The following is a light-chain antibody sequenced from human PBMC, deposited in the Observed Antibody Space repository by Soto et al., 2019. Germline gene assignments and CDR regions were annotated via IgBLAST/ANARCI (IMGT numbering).Light chain of an antibody. CDR1: QIVTTY. CDR3: QHYNSYSEA. J-gene: IGKJ1*01. Sequence: EIVLTQSPATRSLSQVERATLSFRASQIVTTYLAWCQQKPGQAPRLLIYDASDRAAGIPARFSGSGSGTEFTLTISSLQPDDFATYYCQHYNSYSEAFGQGTKVDIK. V-gene: IGKV3-11*01. CDR2: DAS.